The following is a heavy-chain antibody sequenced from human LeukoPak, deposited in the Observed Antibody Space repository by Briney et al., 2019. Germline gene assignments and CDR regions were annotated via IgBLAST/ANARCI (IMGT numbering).Heavy chain of an antibody. J-gene: IGHJ4*02. V-gene: IGHV1-18*01. CDR1: GYTFTSYG. CDR3: AGSTVESRVLRYFDWHIDY. Sequence: ASVKVSCKASGYTFTSYGISWVRQAPGQGLEWMGWISAYNGNTNYAQKLQGRVTMTTDTSTSTAYMELRSLRSDDTAVYYCAGSTVESRVLRYFDWHIDYWGQGTLVTVSS. D-gene: IGHD3-9*01. CDR2: ISAYNGNT.